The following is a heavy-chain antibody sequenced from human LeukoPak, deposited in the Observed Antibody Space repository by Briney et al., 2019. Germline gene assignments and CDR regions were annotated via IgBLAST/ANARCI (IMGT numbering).Heavy chain of an antibody. CDR1: GGPFRDHY. CDR3: ARGSTPPRYSSSPTGFDYWAKRSASRYSSSPTGFDY. V-gene: IGHV4-34*01. D-gene: IGHD6-13*01. J-gene: IGHJ4*02. Sequence: SETLSLTCAVYGGPFRDHYWNWIRQSPDKGLEWIGEISHSGSTNYNPSLKSRVTISVDTSKNQFSLKLSSVTAADTAVYYCARGSTPPRYSSSPTGFDYWAKRSASRYSSSPTGFDYWGQGTLVTVSS. CDR2: ISHSGST.